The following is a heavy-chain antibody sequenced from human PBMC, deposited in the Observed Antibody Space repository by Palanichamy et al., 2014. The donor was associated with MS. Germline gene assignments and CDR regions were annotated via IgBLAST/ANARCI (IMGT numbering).Heavy chain of an antibody. Sequence: QVQLVESGGGVVQPGRSLRVSCAASGFTLSSYAFHWVRQAPGKGLEWVAVTSYDGGNQYYADSVKDRFTISIDNSKNTLYLQLNSLRAEDTAVYYCARDPNKAARLYYYYYGMDVWGQGTTVTVSS. D-gene: IGHD6-6*01. J-gene: IGHJ6*02. CDR3: ARDPNKAARLYYYYYGMDV. V-gene: IGHV3-30*04. CDR2: TSYDGGNQ. CDR1: GFTLSSYA.